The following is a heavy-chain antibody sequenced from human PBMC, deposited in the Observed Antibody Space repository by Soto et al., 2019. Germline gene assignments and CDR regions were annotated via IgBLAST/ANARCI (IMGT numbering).Heavy chain of an antibody. V-gene: IGHV3-30*18. CDR1: GFIFRGDG. CDR2: ISYDGSNK. J-gene: IGHJ6*02. D-gene: IGHD3-3*01. CDR3: AKDWRSYTIFGVVSPNYYYYGMDV. Sequence: HGGSQRMSCAAGGFIFRGDGRHMVRQAPGKGLEWVAVISYDGSNKYYADSVKGRFTISRDNSKNTLYLQMNSLRAEDTAVYYCAKDWRSYTIFGVVSPNYYYYGMDVWGQGTTVTVSS.